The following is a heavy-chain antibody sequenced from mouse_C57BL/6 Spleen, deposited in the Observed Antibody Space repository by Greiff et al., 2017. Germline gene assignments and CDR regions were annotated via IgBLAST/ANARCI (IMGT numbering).Heavy chain of an antibody. Sequence: VQLQESGAELVRPGTSVKVSCKASGYAFTNYLIEWVKQRPGQGLEWIGVLNPGSGGTNYNEKFKGKATLTADKSSSTAYMQVSSLTSEDSAVYVCARYDDGYSWFAYWGQGTLVTVSA. J-gene: IGHJ3*01. CDR3: ARYDDGYSWFAY. CDR1: GYAFTNYL. CDR2: LNPGSGGT. V-gene: IGHV1-54*01. D-gene: IGHD2-3*01.